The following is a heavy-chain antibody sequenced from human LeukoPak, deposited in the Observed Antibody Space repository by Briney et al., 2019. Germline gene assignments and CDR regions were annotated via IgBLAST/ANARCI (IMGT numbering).Heavy chain of an antibody. J-gene: IGHJ2*01. CDR3: ARDLSGSYWGYWYFDL. Sequence: SETLSLTCTVSGGSIGSYYWGWIRQPPGKGLEWIGSIFYDGRTQYNPSLKSRVTISVDTSKNQFSLKLTSVTAADTAVYYCARDLSGSYWGYWYFDLWGRGTLVTVSS. CDR1: GGSIGSYY. D-gene: IGHD1-26*01. CDR2: IFYDGRT. V-gene: IGHV4-39*07.